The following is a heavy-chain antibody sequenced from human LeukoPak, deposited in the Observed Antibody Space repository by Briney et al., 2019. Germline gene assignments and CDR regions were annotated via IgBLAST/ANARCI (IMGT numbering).Heavy chain of an antibody. CDR2: IYYSGST. J-gene: IGHJ6*03. Sequence: SETLSLTCTVSGGSISSHYWSWIRQPPGKGLEWVGYIYYSGSTNYNPSLKSRVTISVDTSKNQFSLKLSSVTAADTAVYYCARVREDYDFWSGTLPPYMDVRGKGTTVTVSS. V-gene: IGHV4-59*11. D-gene: IGHD3-3*01. CDR3: ARVREDYDFWSGTLPPYMDV. CDR1: GGSISSHY.